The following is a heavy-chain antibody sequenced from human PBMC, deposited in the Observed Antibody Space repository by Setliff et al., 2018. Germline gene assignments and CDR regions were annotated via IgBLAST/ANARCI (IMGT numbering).Heavy chain of an antibody. V-gene: IGHV4-59*11. CDR2: IYYSGNT. Sequence: SETLSLTCSVSGGSIDSHYWSWIRQPPGKGLEWIGSIYYSGNTNYNPSLKSRVTISIDTSKNQFSLKLSSVTAADTAVYHCARGRTFFGAFIRAFDIWGQGRMVTVSS. J-gene: IGHJ3*02. D-gene: IGHD3-3*01. CDR3: ARGRTFFGAFIRAFDI. CDR1: GGSIDSHY.